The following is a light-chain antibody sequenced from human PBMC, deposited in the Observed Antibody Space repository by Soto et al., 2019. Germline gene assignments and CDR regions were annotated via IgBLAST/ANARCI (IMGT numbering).Light chain of an antibody. CDR2: GAS. CDR3: QQYADSPRT. V-gene: IGKV3-20*01. Sequence: EIVLTESPGTLSLSPGERATLSCRASQSVSSIYLAWYQQKPGQAPRLLIYGASSRATGIPDRFSGSGSGTDFTLTISRLEPEDFALYYCQQYADSPRTFGRGTKVDIK. J-gene: IGKJ1*01. CDR1: QSVSSIY.